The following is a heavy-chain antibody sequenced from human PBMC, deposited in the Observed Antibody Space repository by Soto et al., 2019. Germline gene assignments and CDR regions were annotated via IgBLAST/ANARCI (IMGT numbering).Heavy chain of an antibody. Sequence: QVQLVQSGAEVKKPGSSVKVSCKASGGTFSSYAISWVRQAPGQGLEWMGGIIPIFGTANYAQKFQGRVTLTADEYTSTADMELRSLRSVDTAVYYGARNSRPRGVMYFDLWGRGTLVTVSS. CDR1: GGTFSSYA. CDR2: IIPIFGTA. V-gene: IGHV1-69*12. CDR3: ARNSRPRGVMYFDL. J-gene: IGHJ2*01. D-gene: IGHD3-10*01.